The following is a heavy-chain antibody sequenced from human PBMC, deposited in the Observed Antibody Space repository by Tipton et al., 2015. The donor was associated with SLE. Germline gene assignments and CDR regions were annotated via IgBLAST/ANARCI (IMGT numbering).Heavy chain of an antibody. Sequence: LRLSCTVSGGSISSDYYWGWVRQSPGKGLEWIGSTYYSGITYYNPSLKSRVTVSADTAKNQISLKLTSVTAADTALYYCACLYSSSFQRDSWGQGTLVTVSS. V-gene: IGHV4-38-2*02. CDR2: TYYSGIT. CDR3: ACLYSSSFQRDS. CDR1: GGSISSDYY. D-gene: IGHD6-6*01. J-gene: IGHJ1*01.